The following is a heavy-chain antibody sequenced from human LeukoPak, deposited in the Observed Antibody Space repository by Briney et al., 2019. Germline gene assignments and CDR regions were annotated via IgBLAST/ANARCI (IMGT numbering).Heavy chain of an antibody. J-gene: IGHJ6*03. CDR2: ISWNSGSI. CDR1: GFTFDDYA. CDR3: AKGPGQLWLSDYYYYMDV. V-gene: IGHV3-9*01. D-gene: IGHD5-18*01. Sequence: GGSLRLSCAASGFTFDDYAMHWVRQAPGKGLEWVSGISWNSGSIGYADSVKGRFTISRDNAKNSLYLQMNSLRAEDTALYYCAKGPGQLWLSDYYYYMDVWGKGTTVTISS.